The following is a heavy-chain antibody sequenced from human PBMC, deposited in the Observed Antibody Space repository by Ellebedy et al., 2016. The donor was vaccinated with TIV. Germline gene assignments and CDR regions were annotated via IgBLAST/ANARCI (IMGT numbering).Heavy chain of an antibody. J-gene: IGHJ5*02. CDR2: ISGSATRT. Sequence: GESLKISXAASGFSFITYAMSWVRQALGKGLEWVSGISGSATRTYYADSVKGRFTISRGNSKNTLYLQMNSLRAEDTAVYYCAKDSITMFFDPWGHGTLVTVSS. D-gene: IGHD3-10*02. CDR1: GFSFITYA. V-gene: IGHV3-23*01. CDR3: AKDSITMFFDP.